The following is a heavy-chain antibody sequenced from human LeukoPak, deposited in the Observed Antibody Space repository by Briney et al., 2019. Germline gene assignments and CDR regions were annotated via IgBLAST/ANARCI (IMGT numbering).Heavy chain of an antibody. V-gene: IGHV4-59*01. CDR2: IYYSGST. CDR3: ASIAAAGTAYPDY. CDR1: GGSISSYY. Sequence: SETLSLICTVSGGSISSYYWSWIRQPPAKGLEGIRDIYYSGSTNYNPSLKSRVTISVDTSKNQFSLKLSSVTAADTAVYYCASIAAAGTAYPDYWGQGTLVTASS. J-gene: IGHJ4*02. D-gene: IGHD6-13*01.